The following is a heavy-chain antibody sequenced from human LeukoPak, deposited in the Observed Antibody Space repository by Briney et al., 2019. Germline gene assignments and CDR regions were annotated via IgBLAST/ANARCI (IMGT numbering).Heavy chain of an antibody. D-gene: IGHD2-8*01. CDR2: ISGSGGST. CDR3: AKVRELYCTNGVCYGFDY. CDR1: GFTFSSYA. J-gene: IGHJ4*02. V-gene: IGHV3-23*01. Sequence: GGSLRLSCAASGFTFSSYAMNWVRQAPGKGLEWVSAISGSGGSTYYADSVKGRFTISRDNSKNTLYLQMNSLRAEDTAVYYCAKVRELYCTNGVCYGFDYWGQGTLVTVSS.